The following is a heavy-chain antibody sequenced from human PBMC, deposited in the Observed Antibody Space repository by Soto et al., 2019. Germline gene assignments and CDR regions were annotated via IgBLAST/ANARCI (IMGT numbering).Heavy chain of an antibody. J-gene: IGHJ3*02. CDR3: ARDYCTRTSCYKSAFDI. Sequence: GGSLRLSCAASGFTFSSYGMNWVRQAPGKGLEWVSSISSSSYIYYADSVKGRFTISGDNAKNSLYLQMNSLRAEDTAVYYCARDYCTRTSCYKSAFDIWGQGTMVTVSS. CDR1: GFTFSSYG. CDR2: ISSSSYI. D-gene: IGHD2-2*02. V-gene: IGHV3-21*01.